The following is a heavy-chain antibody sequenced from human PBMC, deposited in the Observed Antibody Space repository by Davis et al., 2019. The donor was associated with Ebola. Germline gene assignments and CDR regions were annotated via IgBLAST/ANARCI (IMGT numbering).Heavy chain of an antibody. V-gene: IGHV4-39*01. D-gene: IGHD3-22*01. CDR1: GGSMSISGYY. Sequence: MPSETLSLTCTVSGGSMSISGYYWTRIRQPPGKGPQWIGSIYYSGTTYYNPSLKSRVTISVDTSKSQFSLKLNSVTGADTAVYYCGRHSHNSGFDYWGQGPLVTVSS. J-gene: IGHJ4*02. CDR2: IYYSGTT. CDR3: GRHSHNSGFDY.